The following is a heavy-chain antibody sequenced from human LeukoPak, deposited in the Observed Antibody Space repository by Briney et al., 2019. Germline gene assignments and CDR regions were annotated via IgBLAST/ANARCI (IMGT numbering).Heavy chain of an antibody. V-gene: IGHV1-8*01. CDR3: ASRSLGRLRYFEWWNEYYYYGMDV. D-gene: IGHD3-9*01. CDR2: VNPNSGNT. Sequence: GAPVKVSCKASGYTFTSYDINWVRQATGQGLEWMGWVNPNSGNTGYAQKFQGRVTMTRNTSISTAYMELSSLRSEDTAVYYCASRSLGRLRYFEWWNEYYYYGMDVWGQGTTVTVSS. J-gene: IGHJ6*02. CDR1: GYTFTSYD.